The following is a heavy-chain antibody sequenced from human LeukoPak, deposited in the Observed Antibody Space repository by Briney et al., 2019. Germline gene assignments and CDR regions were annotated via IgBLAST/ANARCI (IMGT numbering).Heavy chain of an antibody. CDR2: IIPIFGTA. V-gene: IGHV1-69*05. Sequence: SVKVSCKASGGTFSSYAISWVRQAPGQGLERMGGIIPIFGTANYAQKFQGRVTITTDESTSTAYMELSSLRSEDTAVYYCASLGALWEQQRSFDYWGQGTLVTVSS. J-gene: IGHJ4*02. CDR1: GGTFSSYA. D-gene: IGHD6-13*01. CDR3: ASLGALWEQQRSFDY.